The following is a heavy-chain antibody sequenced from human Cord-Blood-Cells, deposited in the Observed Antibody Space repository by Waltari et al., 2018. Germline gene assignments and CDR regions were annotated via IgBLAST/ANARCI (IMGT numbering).Heavy chain of an antibody. J-gene: IGHJ4*02. CDR1: GGSISSSSYY. CDR3: ARHWVWFGELLYFDY. Sequence: QLQLQESGPGLVKPSETLSLTCTVSGGSISSSSYYWGWNRQPPGKGVEWIGGIYYSGRPYYTPTLSSRVTISVDTSKNQFSLKLSSVTAADTAVYYCARHWVWFGELLYFDYWGQGTLVTVSS. D-gene: IGHD3-10*01. CDR2: IYYSGRP. V-gene: IGHV4-39*01.